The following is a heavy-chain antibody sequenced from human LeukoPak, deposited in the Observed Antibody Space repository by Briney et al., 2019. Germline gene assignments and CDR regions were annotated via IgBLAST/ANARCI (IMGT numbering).Heavy chain of an antibody. CDR3: ARDFGEMPNY. J-gene: IGHJ4*02. V-gene: IGHV1-46*01. D-gene: IGHD5-24*01. Sequence: ASVKVSCKASGYTFTRYYMHWVRQAPGQGLEWMGIIDPSGGSTSYAQNFQGGITMTRDATTSTVYLEPSSLRSEDTAVYYCARDFGEMPNYWGQGILVTVSS. CDR2: IDPSGGST. CDR1: GYTFTRYY.